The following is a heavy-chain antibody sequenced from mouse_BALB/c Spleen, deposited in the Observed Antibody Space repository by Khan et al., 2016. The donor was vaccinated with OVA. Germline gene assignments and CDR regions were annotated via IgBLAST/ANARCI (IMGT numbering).Heavy chain of an antibody. J-gene: IGHJ2*01. CDR1: GYTFINYW. CDR3: ARRGLRWYFDY. D-gene: IGHD1-1*01. CDR2: INPSTGYT. V-gene: IGHV1-7*01. Sequence: QVQLQQSGAELAKPGASVKMSCKASGYTFINYWILWVKQRPGQGLEWIGYINPSTGYTEYNQNFKDKATLTADKSSSTAYMQLRSLTSEDSAVKYCARRGLRWYFDYWGQGTTLTVSS.